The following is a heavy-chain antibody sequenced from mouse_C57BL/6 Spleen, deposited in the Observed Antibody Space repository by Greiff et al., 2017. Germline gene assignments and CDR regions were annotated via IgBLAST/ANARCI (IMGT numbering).Heavy chain of an antibody. V-gene: IGHV5-9*01. Sequence: EVKLMESGGGLVKPGGSLKLSCAASGFTFSSYTMSWVRQTPEKRLEWVATISGGGGNTYYPDSVKGRFTISRDNAKNTLYLQMSSLRSEDTALYYCARPTVVARYWYFDVWGTGTTVTVSS. CDR1: GFTFSSYT. D-gene: IGHD1-1*01. CDR2: ISGGGGNT. J-gene: IGHJ1*03. CDR3: ARPTVVARYWYFDV.